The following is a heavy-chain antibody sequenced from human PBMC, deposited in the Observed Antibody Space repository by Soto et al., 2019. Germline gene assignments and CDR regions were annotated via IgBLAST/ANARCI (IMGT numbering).Heavy chain of an antibody. J-gene: IGHJ4*02. CDR1: GGSISSSSYY. V-gene: IGHV4-39*07. Sequence: PSETLSLTCTVSGGSISSSSYYWGWIRQPPGKGLEWIGSIYYSGSTYYNPSLKSRVTISVDTSKNQFSLHLSSVTAADTAVYYCGRLQHFMVRGVIRGSLFDFWGQGTLVTVSS. CDR3: GRLQHFMVRGVIRGSLFDF. CDR2: IYYSGST. D-gene: IGHD3-10*01.